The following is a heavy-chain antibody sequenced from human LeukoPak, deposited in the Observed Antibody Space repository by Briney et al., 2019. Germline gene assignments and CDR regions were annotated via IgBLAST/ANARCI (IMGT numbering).Heavy chain of an antibody. CDR2: IRYDGSNK. V-gene: IGHV3-30*02. CDR1: GFTFSSYG. CDR3: AARSGSTFDY. Sequence: PGGSLRLSCAASGFTFSSYGMHWVRQAPRKGLEWVAFIRYDGSNKYYADSVKGRFTISRDNSKNTLYLQMNSLRAEDTAVYYCAARSGSTFDYWGQGTLVTVSS. D-gene: IGHD1-26*01. J-gene: IGHJ4*02.